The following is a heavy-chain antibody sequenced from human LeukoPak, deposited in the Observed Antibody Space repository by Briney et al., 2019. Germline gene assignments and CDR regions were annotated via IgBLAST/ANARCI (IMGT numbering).Heavy chain of an antibody. CDR2: ISWNSGSI. J-gene: IGHJ4*02. Sequence: GRSLRLSCAASGFTFDDYAMHWVRQAPGKGLEWVSGISWNSGSIGYADSVKGRFTISRDNAKNSLYLQMNSLRAEDMALYYCAKADSRDGYDLDYWGQGTLVTVSS. D-gene: IGHD5-24*01. CDR3: AKADSRDGYDLDY. V-gene: IGHV3-9*03. CDR1: GFTFDDYA.